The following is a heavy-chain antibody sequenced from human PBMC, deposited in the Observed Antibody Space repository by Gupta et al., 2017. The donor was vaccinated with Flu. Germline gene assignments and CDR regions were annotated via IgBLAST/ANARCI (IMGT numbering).Heavy chain of an antibody. J-gene: IGHJ4*02. Sequence: GRFIISRDNAKNSFYLQMNSLRAEDTAVYYCARWGSGWRLFDYWGQGTLVTVSS. V-gene: IGHV3-21*06. CDR3: ARWGSGWRLFDY. D-gene: IGHD6-19*01.